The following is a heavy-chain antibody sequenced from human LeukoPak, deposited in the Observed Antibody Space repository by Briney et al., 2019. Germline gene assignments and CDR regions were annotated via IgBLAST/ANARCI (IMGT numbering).Heavy chain of an antibody. CDR1: GASISSYY. V-gene: IGHV4-59*12. J-gene: IGHJ2*01. D-gene: IGHD3-10*01. CDR2: IYYSGRT. CDR3: ARLRGNRRPWYFDL. Sequence: KPSETLSLTCTVSGASISSYYWSWIRQSPGKGLEWIGYIYYSGRTNYNPSLKSRVTISVDTSKNQFSLKLSSVTAADTAVYYCARLRGNRRPWYFDLWGRGTLVTVSS.